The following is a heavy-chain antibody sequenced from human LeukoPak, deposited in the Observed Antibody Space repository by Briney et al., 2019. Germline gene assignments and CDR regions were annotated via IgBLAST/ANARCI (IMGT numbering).Heavy chain of an antibody. CDR2: IYYSGST. D-gene: IGHD6-13*01. CDR1: GGSISSSSYY. CDR3: ASRIAAARPMDY. Sequence: SETLSLTCTVSGGSISSSSYYWGWIRQPPGTGLEWIGSIYYSGSTYYNPSLKSRVTISVDTSKNQFSLKLSSVTAADTAVYYCASRIAAARPMDYWGQGTLVTVSS. J-gene: IGHJ4*02. V-gene: IGHV4-39*01.